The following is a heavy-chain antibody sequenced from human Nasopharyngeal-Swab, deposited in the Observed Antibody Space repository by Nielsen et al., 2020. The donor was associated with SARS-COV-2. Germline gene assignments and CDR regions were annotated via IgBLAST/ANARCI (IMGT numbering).Heavy chain of an antibody. V-gene: IGHV3-15*01. CDR2: IKSKTDGGTT. CDR1: GFTFSNAW. Sequence: GGSLRLSCAASGFTFSNAWMSWVRQAPGKGLEWVGRIKSKTDGGTTDYAAPVKGRFTISRDDSKNTLYLQMNSLRAEDTAVYYCARETPWIQLKWFDPWGQGTLVTVSS. CDR3: ARETPWIQLKWFDP. J-gene: IGHJ5*02. D-gene: IGHD5-18*01.